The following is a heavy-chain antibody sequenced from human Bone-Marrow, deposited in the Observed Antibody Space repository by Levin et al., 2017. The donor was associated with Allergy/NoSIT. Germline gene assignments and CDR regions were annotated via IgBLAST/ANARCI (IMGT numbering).Heavy chain of an antibody. J-gene: IGHJ5*02. D-gene: IGHD1-7*01. CDR3: ASKTGTTPFWFDP. V-gene: IGHV4-34*01. CDR1: GGSFSGYY. CDR2: INHSGST. Sequence: GSLRLSCAVYGGSFSGYYWSWIRQPPGKGLEWIGEINHSGSTNYNPSLKSRVTISVDTSKNQFSLKLSSVTAADTAVYYCASKTGTTPFWFDPWGQGTLVTVSS.